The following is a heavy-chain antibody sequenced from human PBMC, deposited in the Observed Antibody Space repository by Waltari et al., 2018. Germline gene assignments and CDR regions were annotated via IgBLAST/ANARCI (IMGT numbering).Heavy chain of an antibody. CDR2: IKQDGSDK. CDR3: ARLNWDVVKAFDY. V-gene: IGHV3-7*01. J-gene: IGHJ4*02. Sequence: EVPLVESGGGLVQPGGSLRLSWSASGFTFSSYWMSWVRQAPGKGLEWVANIKQDGSDKYYVDSVKGRFTISRDNAKNSLYLQMNSLRVEDTAIYYCARLNWDVVKAFDYWGQGTLVTVSS. D-gene: IGHD3-22*01. CDR1: GFTFSSYW.